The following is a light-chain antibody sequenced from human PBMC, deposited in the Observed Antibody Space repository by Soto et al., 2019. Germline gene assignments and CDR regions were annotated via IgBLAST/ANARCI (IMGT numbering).Light chain of an antibody. CDR1: SSDIGDYNY. CDR2: EVG. J-gene: IGLJ3*02. CDR3: SSHTSTSTWV. Sequence: QSALTQPASVSGSPGQSITISCTGTSSDIGDYNYVSWYQQHPGKAPKLIIFEVGDRPSGVSNRFSGSKSGYTASLTISGLQAEDEADYYCSSHTSTSTWVFGAGTKVNVL. V-gene: IGLV2-14*01.